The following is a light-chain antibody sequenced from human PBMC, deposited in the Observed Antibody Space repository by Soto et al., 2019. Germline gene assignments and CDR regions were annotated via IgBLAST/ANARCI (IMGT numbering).Light chain of an antibody. CDR1: QSVSSN. CDR2: AAS. J-gene: IGKJ5*01. Sequence: IVLTQSPATLSVSPGERATLSCRASQSVSSNLAWYQQKPGQAPRLLIYAASTRATGLPARSSGSGSGTDFTLTISSLEPEDFAVYYCQQRSDWPITFGQGTRLEIK. V-gene: IGKV3-11*01. CDR3: QQRSDWPIT.